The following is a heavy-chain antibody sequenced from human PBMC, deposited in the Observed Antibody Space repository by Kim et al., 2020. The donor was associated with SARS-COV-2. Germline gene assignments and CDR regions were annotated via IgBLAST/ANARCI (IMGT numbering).Heavy chain of an antibody. CDR1: GGSISSGGYY. D-gene: IGHD3-22*01. CDR2: IYYSGST. J-gene: IGHJ3*02. V-gene: IGHV4-31*03. CDR3: ARARYLENYYDSSGYYVDAFDI. Sequence: SETLSLTCTVSGGSISSGGYYWSWIRQHPGKGLEWIGYIYYSGSTYYNPSLKSRVTISVDTSKNQFSLKLSSVTAADTAVYYCARARYLENYYDSSGYYVDAFDIWGQGTMVTVSS.